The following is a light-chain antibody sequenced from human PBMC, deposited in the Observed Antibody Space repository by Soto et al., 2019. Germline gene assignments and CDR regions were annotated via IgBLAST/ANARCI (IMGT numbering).Light chain of an antibody. Sequence: EIVLTQYPGALSLSPGERATLSCRASQSVNSIYLSWYQQKPGQAPRLLIYGSSSRATGIPDRFSGSGSGTDFTLTISRLELEDFAVYYCQQYGSSPPITFGQGTRLEIK. CDR3: QQYGSSPPIT. CDR1: QSVNSIY. CDR2: GSS. V-gene: IGKV3-20*01. J-gene: IGKJ5*01.